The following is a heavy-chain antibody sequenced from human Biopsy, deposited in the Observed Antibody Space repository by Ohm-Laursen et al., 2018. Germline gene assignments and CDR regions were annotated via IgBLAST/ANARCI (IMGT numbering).Heavy chain of an antibody. J-gene: IGHJ6*02. CDR1: GGSFNGYF. CDR2: ITQRGST. CDR3: ARVPLPGIGSAYQGRFLYGMDV. Sequence: SETLSLTCSVSGGSFNGYFWSWIRQPPGKGLEWIGDITQRGSTNYSPSLKSRVTISVDTAKKQFSQSLRSVTAADTAVYYCARVPLPGIGSAYQGRFLYGMDVWSQGTTVPVS. V-gene: IGHV4-34*01. D-gene: IGHD1-26*01.